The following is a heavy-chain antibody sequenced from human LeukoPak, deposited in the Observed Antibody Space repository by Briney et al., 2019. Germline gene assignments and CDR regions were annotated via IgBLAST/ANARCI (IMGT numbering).Heavy chain of an antibody. V-gene: IGHV1-8*01. CDR2: MNPNSGNT. Sequence: ASVKVSCKASGYTFTSYDINWVRQATGQGLERMGWMNPNSGNTGYAQKFQGRVTMTRNTSISTAYMELSSLRSEDTAVYYCARGDYGDYGTVYWGQGTLVTVSS. D-gene: IGHD4-17*01. CDR3: ARGDYGDYGTVY. CDR1: GYTFTSYD. J-gene: IGHJ4*02.